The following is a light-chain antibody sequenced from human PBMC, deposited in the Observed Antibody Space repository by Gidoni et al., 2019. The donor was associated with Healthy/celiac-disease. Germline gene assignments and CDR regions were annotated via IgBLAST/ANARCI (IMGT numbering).Light chain of an antibody. J-gene: IGKJ4*01. V-gene: IGKV3-20*01. CDR3: QQYGSSPL. Sequence: ELVLTQPPGTLSSSPGERATLSCRASQGVSSSYLAWYQQQPGQAPRLLISAASSRAAGIPDWFSGSWSRTFFTLTISMLDPEVFALYYCQQYGSSPLFGGGTKVEIK. CDR1: QGVSSSY. CDR2: AAS.